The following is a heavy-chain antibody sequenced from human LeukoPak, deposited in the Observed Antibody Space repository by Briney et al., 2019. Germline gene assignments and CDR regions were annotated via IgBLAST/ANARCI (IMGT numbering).Heavy chain of an antibody. CDR2: IYTSGST. V-gene: IGHV4-4*07. Sequence: SEALSLTCTVSGGSISSYYWSWIRQPAGKGLEWIGRIYTSGSTNYNPSLKSRVTMSVDTSKNQFSLKLSSVTAADTAVYYCARQYTYGHTWPYYYYTDVWGKGTTVTVSS. CDR1: GGSISSYY. J-gene: IGHJ6*03. CDR3: ARQYTYGHTWPYYYYTDV. D-gene: IGHD5-18*01.